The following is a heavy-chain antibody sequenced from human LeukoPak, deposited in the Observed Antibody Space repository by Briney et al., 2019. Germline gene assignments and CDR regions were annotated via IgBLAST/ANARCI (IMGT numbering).Heavy chain of an antibody. CDR2: ISNGGGST. CDR1: GFTVITND. D-gene: IGHD6-13*01. V-gene: IGHV3-23*01. CDR3: AKAIVSSSWSFLFDY. J-gene: IGHJ4*02. Sequence: QTGGSLRLSCAASGFTVITNDMTWVRQAPGKGLEWVSSISNGGGSTYYADSVKGRFTISRDNSKNTLYLQMNSLRAEDTAVYYCAKAIVSSSWSFLFDYWGQGTLVTVSS.